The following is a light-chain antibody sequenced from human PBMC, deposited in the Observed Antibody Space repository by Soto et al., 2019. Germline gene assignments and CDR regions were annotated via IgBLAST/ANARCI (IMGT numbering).Light chain of an antibody. CDR2: DAS. J-gene: IGKJ4*01. V-gene: IGKV3-11*01. CDR3: QQRSNWPPLT. CDR1: QSVSNS. Sequence: EIVLTQSPATLSLSPGERATLSCRASQSVSNSLAWYQQKPGQSPRLLIFDASNRAAGIPGRFSGSGSGTDFTLTISSLEPEEFAVYYCQQRSNWPPLTFGGGTKVEIK.